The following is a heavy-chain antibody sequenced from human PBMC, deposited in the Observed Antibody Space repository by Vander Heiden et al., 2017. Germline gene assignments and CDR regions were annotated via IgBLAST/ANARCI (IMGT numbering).Heavy chain of an antibody. CDR2: ISYDGSNK. D-gene: IGHD5-18*01. Sequence: QVQLVESGGGVVQPGRSLRLSCAASGFTFSSYAMHWVRQAPGKGLEWVAVISYDGSNKYYADSVKGRFTISRDNSKNTLYLQMNSLRAEDTAVYYCARGRVIQLWSDLDYWGQGTLVTVSS. V-gene: IGHV3-30*01. J-gene: IGHJ4*02. CDR1: GFTFSSYA. CDR3: ARGRVIQLWSDLDY.